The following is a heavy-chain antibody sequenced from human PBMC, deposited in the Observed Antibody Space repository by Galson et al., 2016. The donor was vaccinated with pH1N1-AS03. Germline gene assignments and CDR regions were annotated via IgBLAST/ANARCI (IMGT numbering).Heavy chain of an antibody. Sequence: VKVSCKASGYTFANYGITWVRQAPGQGLEWMAWISIYNGNTKFAQKFQGRVTMTTDTSTSTAYMELRSLTSDDTAVYYCARDRGDTRDLPRLDYWGQGTLITVSS. CDR2: ISIYNGNT. V-gene: IGHV1-18*04. CDR1: GYTFANYG. J-gene: IGHJ4*02. CDR3: ARDRGDTRDLPRLDY. D-gene: IGHD3-16*01.